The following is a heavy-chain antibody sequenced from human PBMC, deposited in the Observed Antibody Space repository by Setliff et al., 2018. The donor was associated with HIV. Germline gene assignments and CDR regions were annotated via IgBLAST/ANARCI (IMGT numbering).Heavy chain of an antibody. CDR2: INPNSGGT. J-gene: IGHJ6*03. V-gene: IGHV1-2*02. CDR3: ARDLAAAGRNYMDV. Sequence: GASVKVSCKASGYTFTGYYMHWVRQAPGQGLEWVGWINPNSGGTNFAQKFQGRVTMTRNTSISTAYMELSRLTSDDTAVYYCARDLAAAGRNYMDVWGKGTTVTVSS. D-gene: IGHD6-13*01. CDR1: GYTFTGYY.